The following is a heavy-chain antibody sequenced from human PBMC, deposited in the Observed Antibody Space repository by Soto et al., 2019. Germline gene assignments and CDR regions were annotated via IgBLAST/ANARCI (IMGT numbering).Heavy chain of an antibody. V-gene: IGHV3-23*01. CDR3: AKAWKEYYDSSGFTDYYFDY. CDR2: ISGSGGST. D-gene: IGHD3-22*01. Sequence: LRLSCAASGFTFSSYAMSWVRQAPGKGLEWVSAISGSGGSTYYADSVKGRFTISRDNSKNTLYLQMNSLRAEDTAVYYCAKAWKEYYDSSGFTDYYFDYWGQGTLVTVSS. J-gene: IGHJ4*02. CDR1: GFTFSSYA.